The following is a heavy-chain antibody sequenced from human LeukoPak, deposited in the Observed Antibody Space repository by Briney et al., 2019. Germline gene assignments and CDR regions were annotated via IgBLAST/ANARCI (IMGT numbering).Heavy chain of an antibody. Sequence: PGGSLRLSCVVSGFTFSKYWMSWVRQAPGKGLEWLANVKQDGSEKSYVASLKGRFTISRDNDKNSLYLQMNSLRAEDKAVYYCARNSFDSSGYYVYWGQGTLVTVSS. V-gene: IGHV3-7*01. CDR1: GFTFSKYW. CDR2: VKQDGSEK. D-gene: IGHD3-22*01. CDR3: ARNSFDSSGYYVY. J-gene: IGHJ4*02.